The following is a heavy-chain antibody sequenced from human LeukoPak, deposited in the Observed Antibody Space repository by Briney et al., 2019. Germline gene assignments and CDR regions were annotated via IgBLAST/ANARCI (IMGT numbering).Heavy chain of an antibody. CDR3: ARDPDIVAVVAATPGAFDY. Sequence: VASVKVSCKASGYTFTGYYMHWVRRAPGQGLEWMGWINPNSGGTNYAQKFQGRVTMTRDTSISTAYMELSRLRSDDTAVCYCARDPDIVAVVAATPGAFDYWGQGTLVTVSS. V-gene: IGHV1-2*02. CDR2: INPNSGGT. CDR1: GYTFTGYY. J-gene: IGHJ4*02. D-gene: IGHD2-15*01.